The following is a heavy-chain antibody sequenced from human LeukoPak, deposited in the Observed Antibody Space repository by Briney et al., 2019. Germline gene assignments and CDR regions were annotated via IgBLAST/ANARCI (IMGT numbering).Heavy chain of an antibody. J-gene: IGHJ4*02. CDR2: IKPDGSEI. CDR3: SHTLDS. V-gene: IGHV3-7*02. CDR1: GFTFSDSW. D-gene: IGHD2/OR15-2a*01. Sequence: GGSLRLSCAASGFTFSDSWMDWVRQAPGKGLEWVANIKPDGSEIYYVDSVKGRFTISRDNAKNSLYLQMNSLRAEDTAVYFCSHTLDSWGQGTLVTVSS.